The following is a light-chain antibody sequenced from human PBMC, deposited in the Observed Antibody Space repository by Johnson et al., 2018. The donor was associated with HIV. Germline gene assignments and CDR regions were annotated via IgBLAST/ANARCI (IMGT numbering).Light chain of an antibody. CDR2: DNN. J-gene: IGLJ1*01. Sequence: QSVLTQPPSVSAAPGQKVTISCSGSSSDIGNNYVSWYQQLPGTAPKLLIYDNNKRPSGIPDRFSGSKSGTSATLGITGLQTGDEADYYCGTWDSRLSAWSFGTGTNVAVL. V-gene: IGLV1-51*01. CDR3: GTWDSRLSAWS. CDR1: SSDIGNNY.